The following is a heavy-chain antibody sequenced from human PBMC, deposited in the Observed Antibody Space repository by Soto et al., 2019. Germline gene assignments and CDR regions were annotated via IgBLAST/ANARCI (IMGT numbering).Heavy chain of an antibody. CDR2: ISGSGGST. V-gene: IGHV3-23*01. CDR1: GFTFSSYA. Sequence: LRLSCAASGFTFSSYAMSWVRQAPGKGLEWVSAISGSGGSTYYADSVKGRFTISRDNSKNTLYLQMNSLRAEDTAVYYCASGITIFGVVITNWFDPWGQGTLVTVSS. J-gene: IGHJ5*02. D-gene: IGHD3-3*01. CDR3: ASGITIFGVVITNWFDP.